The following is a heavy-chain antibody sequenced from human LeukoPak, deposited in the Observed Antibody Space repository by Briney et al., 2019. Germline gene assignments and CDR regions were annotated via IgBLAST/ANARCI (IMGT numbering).Heavy chain of an antibody. V-gene: IGHV3-23*01. CDR1: GFTFSSYA. CDR3: AKSMSKKPIDY. J-gene: IGHJ4*02. CDR2: ISGSGGST. Sequence: GGSLRLSCEASGFTFSSYAMSWVRQAPGKGLEWVSVISGSGGSTYYADSVKGRFIISRDNSKNTLYLQMNSLRAEDTAVYYCAKSMSKKPIDYWGQGTLVTVSS.